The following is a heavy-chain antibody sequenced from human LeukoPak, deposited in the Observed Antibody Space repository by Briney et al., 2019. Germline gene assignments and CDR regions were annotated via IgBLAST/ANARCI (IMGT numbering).Heavy chain of an antibody. D-gene: IGHD1-1*01. CDR3: AREGTAGTMLNWYYP. Sequence: PSETLSLTCTVSGVSISSYYWSWIRQPPGKGLEWIGYISYSGSTNFNPSLKSRVTISVDTSKNQFSLKLSSVTAADTAVYYCAREGTAGTMLNWYYPWGQGTLVTVSS. CDR2: ISYSGST. J-gene: IGHJ5*02. CDR1: GVSISSYY. V-gene: IGHV4-59*01.